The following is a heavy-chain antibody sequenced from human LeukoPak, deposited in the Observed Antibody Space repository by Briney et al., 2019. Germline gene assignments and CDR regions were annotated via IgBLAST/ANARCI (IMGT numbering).Heavy chain of an antibody. J-gene: IGHJ4*02. CDR1: GFTFSSYA. V-gene: IGHV3-30-3*01. CDR3: ARDPSGSYGEGRHY. Sequence: PGGSLRLSCAASGFTFSSYAMHWVRQAPGKGLEGVADISYDGSNKYYADSVKGRFTISRDNSKNTLYLQMNSLRAEDTAVYYCARDPSGSYGEGRHYWGQGTLVTVSS. D-gene: IGHD1-26*01. CDR2: ISYDGSNK.